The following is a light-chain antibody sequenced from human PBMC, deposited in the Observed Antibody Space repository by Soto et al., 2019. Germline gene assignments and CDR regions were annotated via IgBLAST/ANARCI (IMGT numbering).Light chain of an antibody. CDR2: GNN. V-gene: IGLV1-40*01. J-gene: IGLJ1*01. Sequence: QSVLTQPPSVSRAPGQRVTISCSGSSSNIGAAYDVHWYQQLRGAAPKLLIYGNNNRPSGVPDRFSGSKSGTSASLAITGLQADDEADYYCQSYDRSLTGYVFGTGTKLTVL. CDR3: QSYDRSLTGYV. CDR1: SSNIGAAYD.